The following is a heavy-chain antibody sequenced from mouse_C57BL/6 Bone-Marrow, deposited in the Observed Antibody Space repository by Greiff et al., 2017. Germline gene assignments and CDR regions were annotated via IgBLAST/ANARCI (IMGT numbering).Heavy chain of an antibody. V-gene: IGHV1-55*01. CDR2: IYPGSGST. D-gene: IGHD2-4*01. CDR1: GYTFTSYW. CDR3: ARERYDYDVDY. J-gene: IGHJ2*01. Sequence: QVQLQQPGAELVKPGASVKMSCKASGYTFTSYWITWVKQRPGQGLEWIGDIYPGSGSTNYNEKFKSKATLTVDTSSSTAYMQLSSLASEDSAVYYCARERYDYDVDYWGQGTTLTVSS.